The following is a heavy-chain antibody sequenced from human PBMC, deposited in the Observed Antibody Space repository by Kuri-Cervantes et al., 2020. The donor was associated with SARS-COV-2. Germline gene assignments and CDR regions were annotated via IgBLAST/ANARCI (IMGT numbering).Heavy chain of an antibody. CDR2: ISGSGVPT. CDR1: GFTFSSFA. V-gene: IGHV3-23*01. D-gene: IGHD1-7*01. Sequence: GESLKISCAASGFTFSSFAMNWVRQAPGKGLEWVSLISGSGVPTYYADSVKGRFTISRDSSKSTLYLQMNSLRAEDAALYYCAKLSPITGSTPCYFDYWGQGTLVTVSS. CDR3: AKLSPITGSTPCYFDY. J-gene: IGHJ4*02.